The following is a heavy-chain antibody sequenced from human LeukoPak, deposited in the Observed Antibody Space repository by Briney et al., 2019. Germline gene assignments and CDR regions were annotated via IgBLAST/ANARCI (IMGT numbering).Heavy chain of an antibody. Sequence: GGSLRLSCAASGFTVSSNYMSWVRQAPGKGLEWVSVIYSGGSTYYADSVKGRFTISRDNSKNTLYLQMNSLRAEDTAVYYCARNSGYYDILTGYQPPYYFDYWGQGTVVTVSS. CDR3: ARNSGYYDILTGYQPPYYFDY. J-gene: IGHJ4*02. D-gene: IGHD3-9*01. CDR1: GFTVSSNY. V-gene: IGHV3-53*01. CDR2: IYSGGST.